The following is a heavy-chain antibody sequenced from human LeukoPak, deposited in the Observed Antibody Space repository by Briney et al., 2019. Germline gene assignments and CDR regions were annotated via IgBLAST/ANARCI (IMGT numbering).Heavy chain of an antibody. Sequence: SVKVSCKASGGTFSSCAISWVRQAPGQGLEWMGGIIPIFGAANYAQKFQGRVTITADESTSTAYVELSSLRSEDTAVYYCASQEAAADSLDYWGQGTLLTVSS. V-gene: IGHV1-69*13. CDR3: ASQEAAADSLDY. CDR1: GGTFSSCA. J-gene: IGHJ4*02. CDR2: IIPIFGAA. D-gene: IGHD6-13*01.